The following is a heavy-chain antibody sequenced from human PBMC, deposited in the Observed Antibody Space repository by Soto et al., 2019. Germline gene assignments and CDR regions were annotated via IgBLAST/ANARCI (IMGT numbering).Heavy chain of an antibody. D-gene: IGHD2-2*01. CDR3: ARETDLFYCSSTSCYLSY. CDR1: GYTFTGYY. CDR2: INPNSGGT. J-gene: IGHJ4*02. V-gene: IGHV1-2*02. Sequence: VKVSCKASGYTFTGYYMHWVRQAPGQGLEWMGWINPNSGGTNYAQKFQGRVTMTRDTSISTAYMELSRLRSDDTAVYYCARETDLFYCSSTSCYLSYWGQGTLVTVSS.